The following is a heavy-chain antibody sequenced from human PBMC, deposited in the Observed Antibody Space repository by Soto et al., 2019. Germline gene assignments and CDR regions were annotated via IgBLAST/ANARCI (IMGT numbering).Heavy chain of an antibody. Sequence: QVQLQESGPGLVKPSETLSLTCTVSGGSISSYSWNWIRQPPGKGLEWIGYMYNTGSTNYNPSLKSRVTISVDTSKNQFSLKLTSVTAADTAVYYCAREPRQGDRIYYFDSWGQGTLVTVSS. CDR3: AREPRQGDRIYYFDS. CDR1: GGSISSYS. D-gene: IGHD2-21*02. CDR2: MYNTGST. J-gene: IGHJ4*02. V-gene: IGHV4-59*01.